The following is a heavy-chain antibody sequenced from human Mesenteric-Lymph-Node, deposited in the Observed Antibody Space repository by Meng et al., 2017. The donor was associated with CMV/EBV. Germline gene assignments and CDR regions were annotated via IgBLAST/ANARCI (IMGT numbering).Heavy chain of an antibody. V-gene: IGHV1-24*01. CDR1: GYTLSTVS. CDR3: ARGRGGVAY. CDR2: FDPEDGEL. Sequence: ASVKVSCKVSGYTLSTVSIHWVRQAPTKGLEWMGGFDPEDGELIYAQKFQGRVTITADKSTSTAYMELSSLRSEDTAVYYCARGRGGVAYWGQGTLVTVSS. D-gene: IGHD2-21*01. J-gene: IGHJ4*02.